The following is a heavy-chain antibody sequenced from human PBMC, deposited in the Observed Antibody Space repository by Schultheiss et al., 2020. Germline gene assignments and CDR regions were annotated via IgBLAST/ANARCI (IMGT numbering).Heavy chain of an antibody. CDR2: INHSGST. CDR1: GGSISSYY. D-gene: IGHD3-22*01. Sequence: SETLSLTCTVSGGSISSYYWSWIRQPPGKGLEWIGEINHSGSTNYNPSLKSRVTISVDTSKNQFSLKLSSVTAADTAVYYCARDLYYDSSGYPSYYGMDVWGQGTTVTVSS. V-gene: IGHV4-34*01. J-gene: IGHJ6*02. CDR3: ARDLYYDSSGYPSYYGMDV.